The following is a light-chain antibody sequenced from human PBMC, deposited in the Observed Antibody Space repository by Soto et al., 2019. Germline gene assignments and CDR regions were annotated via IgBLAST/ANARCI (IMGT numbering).Light chain of an antibody. Sequence: DIQLTQSPSSLSASVLGAVSITCQASQDISNYLNWYQQKPGKAPKLLIFDAFSLETGVPSRFSGSGSGTDFTFTISSLQPEDIATYYCQQYENLPITFGQGTRLEIK. CDR2: DAF. J-gene: IGKJ5*01. CDR3: QQYENLPIT. CDR1: QDISNY. V-gene: IGKV1-33*01.